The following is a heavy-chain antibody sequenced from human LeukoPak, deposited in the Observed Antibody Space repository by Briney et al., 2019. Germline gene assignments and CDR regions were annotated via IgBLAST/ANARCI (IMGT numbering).Heavy chain of an antibody. V-gene: IGHV3-30*04. CDR3: ARGLGYCSSTSCYGFDY. CDR1: GFTFSSYA. D-gene: IGHD2-2*01. CDR2: ISYDGSNK. J-gene: IGHJ4*02. Sequence: GGSLRLSCAASGFTFSSYAMHWVRQAPGKGLEWVAVISYDGSNKYYADSVKGRFTISRDNSKNTLYLQMNCLRAEDTAVYYCARGLGYCSSTSCYGFDYWGQGTLVTVSS.